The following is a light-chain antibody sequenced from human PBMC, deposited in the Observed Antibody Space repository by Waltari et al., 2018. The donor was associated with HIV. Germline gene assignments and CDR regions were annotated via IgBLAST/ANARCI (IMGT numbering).Light chain of an antibody. CDR2: VNSDGSH. CDR1: SGHSTYA. CDR3: QTWGTGIRV. J-gene: IGLJ3*02. V-gene: IGLV4-69*01. Sequence: QLVLTQSPSASASLGASVKLTCTLSSGHSTYAIAWHQQQPEKGPRYLMKVNSDGSHSKGDGIPDRFSGSSSGSERYLIISSLQSEDEADYYCQTWGTGIRVFGGGTKLTV.